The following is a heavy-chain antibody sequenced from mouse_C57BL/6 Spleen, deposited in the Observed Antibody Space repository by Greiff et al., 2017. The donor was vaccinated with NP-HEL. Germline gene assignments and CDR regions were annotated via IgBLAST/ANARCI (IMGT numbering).Heavy chain of an antibody. V-gene: IGHV1-63*01. Sequence: VQGVESGAELVRPGTSVKMSCKASGYTFTNYWIGWAKQRPGHGLEWIGDIYPGGGYTNYNEKFKGKATLTADKSSSTAYMQFSSLTSEDSAIYYCARAISYYGNAMDYWGQGTSVTVSS. CDR1: GYTFTNYW. J-gene: IGHJ4*01. CDR2: IYPGGGYT. CDR3: ARAISYYGNAMDY. D-gene: IGHD1-1*01.